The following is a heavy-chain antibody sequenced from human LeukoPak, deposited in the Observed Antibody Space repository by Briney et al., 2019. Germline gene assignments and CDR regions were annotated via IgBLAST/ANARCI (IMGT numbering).Heavy chain of an antibody. CDR1: GVSFSGYY. V-gene: IGHV4-34*01. CDR2: INHSGST. CDR3: ARVVLGYWYFDL. Sequence: SETLSLTCAVYGVSFSGYYWNWIRQPPGKGLEWIGEINHSGSTNYNPSLKSRVTISVDTSKNQFSLKLSSVTAADTAVYYCARVVLGYWYFDLWGRGTLVTVSS. J-gene: IGHJ2*01.